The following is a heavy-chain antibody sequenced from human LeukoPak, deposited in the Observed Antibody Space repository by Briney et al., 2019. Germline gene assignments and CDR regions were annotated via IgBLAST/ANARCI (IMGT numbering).Heavy chain of an antibody. CDR1: GGSISSYY. J-gene: IGHJ4*02. Sequence: KPSETLSLTCTVSGGSISSYYWSWIRQPPGKGLEWIGYIYYTGSTEYNASLKSRVTISVDTSKNQFSLKVSSVTAADTAVYYCARLRPSIGAAGTFDYWGQGTLVTVSS. V-gene: IGHV4-59*08. CDR2: IYYTGST. D-gene: IGHD6-13*01. CDR3: ARLRPSIGAAGTFDY.